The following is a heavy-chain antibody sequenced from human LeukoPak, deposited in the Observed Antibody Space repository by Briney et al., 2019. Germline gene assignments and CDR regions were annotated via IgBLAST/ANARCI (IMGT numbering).Heavy chain of an antibody. D-gene: IGHD4-17*01. J-gene: IGHJ3*02. CDR1: GGSISSYY. CDR2: IYYSGST. CDR3: ARIEGDYGAYFAFDI. V-gene: IGHV4-59*01. Sequence: PSETLSLTCTVSGGSISSYYWSWIRQPPGKGLEWIGYIYYSGSTNYNPSLKSRVTISVDTSKNQFSLKLSSVTAADTAVYYCARIEGDYGAYFAFDIWGQGTMVTVSS.